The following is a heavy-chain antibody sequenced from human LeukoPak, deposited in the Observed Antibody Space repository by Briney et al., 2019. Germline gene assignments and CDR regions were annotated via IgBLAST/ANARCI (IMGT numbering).Heavy chain of an antibody. CDR1: GFTVSSSY. J-gene: IGHJ4*02. CDR3: ARRESGTSGRYYFDY. V-gene: IGHV3-53*01. CDR2: IYSGGTT. Sequence: GGSLRLSCAASGFTVSSSYMSWVRQAPGKGLEWVSVIYSGGTTYYADSVKGRFTISRDNSKNTLYLQMNSLRAEDTAVYYCARRESGTSGRYYFDYWGQGALVTVSS. D-gene: IGHD3-10*01.